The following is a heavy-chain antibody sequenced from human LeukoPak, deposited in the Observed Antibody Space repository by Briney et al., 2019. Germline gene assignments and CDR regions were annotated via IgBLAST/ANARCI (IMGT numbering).Heavy chain of an antibody. CDR2: ITSSGDDI. Sequence: GGSLRLSCAASGFTFSSFEMNWVRQAPGKGLEWISFITSSGDDIFYADSVKGRFTISRDNAKNSLYLQMNSLRAEDTAVYYCARFPIQMVRGITSYYYGMDVRGQGTTVTVSS. CDR1: GFTFSSFE. CDR3: ARFPIQMVRGITSYYYGMDV. V-gene: IGHV3-48*03. D-gene: IGHD3-10*01. J-gene: IGHJ6*02.